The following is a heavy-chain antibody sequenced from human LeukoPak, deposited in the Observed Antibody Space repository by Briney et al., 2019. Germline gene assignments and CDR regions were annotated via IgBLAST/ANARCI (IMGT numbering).Heavy chain of an antibody. D-gene: IGHD3-22*01. J-gene: IGHJ4*02. V-gene: IGHV1-69*01. CDR1: GGTFSSYA. CDR3: ARDFTTHYYDSSGYLTFDY. CDR2: IIPIFGTA. Sequence: SVKVSCKASGGTFSSYAISWVRQAPGQGLEWMGGIIPIFGTANYAQKFQGRVTITSDESTSTAYMELSSLRSEDTAVYYCARDFTTHYYDSSGYLTFDYWGQGTLVTVSS.